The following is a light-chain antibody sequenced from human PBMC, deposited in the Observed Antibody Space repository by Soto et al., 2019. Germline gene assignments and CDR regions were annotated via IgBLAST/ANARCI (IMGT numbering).Light chain of an antibody. CDR2: EGS. V-gene: IGLV2-23*01. CDR3: CSYAGSSTYA. CDR1: SSDVGSYNL. J-gene: IGLJ1*01. Sequence: ALTQPASVSGSPGQSITISCTGTSSDVGSYNLVSWYQQHPGKAPKLMIYEGSKRPSGVSNRFSGSKSGNTASLTISGLQAEDEADYYCCSYAGSSTYAFGTGTKVTVL.